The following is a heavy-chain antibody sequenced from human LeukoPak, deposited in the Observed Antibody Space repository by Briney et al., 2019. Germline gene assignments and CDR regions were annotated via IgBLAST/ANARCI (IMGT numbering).Heavy chain of an antibody. CDR3: TSLKDIVILPAAI. V-gene: IGHV3-49*03. D-gene: IGHD2-2*01. CDR1: GFTFADYA. J-gene: IGHJ3*02. CDR2: IRSIPYGGTT. Sequence: GGSLRLSRTGSGFTFADYAVSWFRQAPGKGLEWVGFIRSIPYGGTTEYAASVKGRFSISRDDSKTIAYLQMNSLKTEDTALYYCTSLKDIVILPAAIGGQGTMVTVSS.